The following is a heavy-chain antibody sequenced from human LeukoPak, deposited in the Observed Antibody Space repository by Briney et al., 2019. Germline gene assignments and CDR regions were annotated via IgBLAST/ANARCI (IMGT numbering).Heavy chain of an antibody. CDR3: ARDPNAAVSYSDY. D-gene: IGHD6-13*01. Sequence: SETLSLTCTVSGYSISSGYYWGWIRQPPEKGLEWIGSIYHSGSTYYNPSLKSRVTISVDTSKNQFSLKLSSVTAADTAVYYCARDPNAAVSYSDYWGQGTLVTVSS. V-gene: IGHV4-38-2*02. CDR2: IYHSGST. CDR1: GYSISSGYY. J-gene: IGHJ4*02.